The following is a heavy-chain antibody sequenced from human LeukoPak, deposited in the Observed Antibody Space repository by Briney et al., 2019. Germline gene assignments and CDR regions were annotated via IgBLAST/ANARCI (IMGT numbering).Heavy chain of an antibody. CDR1: GFTFSSKW. V-gene: IGHV3-7*01. J-gene: IGHJ4*02. Sequence: GRSLRLSCAASGFTFSSKWMSWVRQAPGKGLEWVANIKYDGSEKYYVDSVKGRFTISRDNAKNSLYLQMNSLRAEDTAVYYCARDGSGEWPIGYWGQGTLVTVSS. CDR3: ARDGSGEWPIGY. D-gene: IGHD3-10*01. CDR2: IKYDGSEK.